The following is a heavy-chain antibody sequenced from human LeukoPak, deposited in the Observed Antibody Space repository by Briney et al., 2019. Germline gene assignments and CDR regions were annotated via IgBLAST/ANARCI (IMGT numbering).Heavy chain of an antibody. CDR2: ISSSSSYI. D-gene: IGHD6-13*01. V-gene: IGHV3-21*01. Sequence: GGSLRLSCAASGFTFSSYSMNWVRQAPGKGLEWVSSISSSSSYIYYADSVKGRFTISRDNAENSLYLQMNSLRAEDTAVYYCARDRGYSSSWSYYFDYWGQGTLVTVSS. CDR3: ARDRGYSSSWSYYFDY. CDR1: GFTFSSYS. J-gene: IGHJ4*02.